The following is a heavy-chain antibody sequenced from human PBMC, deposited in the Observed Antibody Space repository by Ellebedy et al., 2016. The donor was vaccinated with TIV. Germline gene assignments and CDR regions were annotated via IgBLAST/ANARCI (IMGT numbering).Heavy chain of an antibody. CDR3: ARGCTIFGVVIGFDP. CDR2: ISAYNGNT. CDR1: GYTFTSYG. V-gene: IGHV1-18*01. Sequence: AASVKVSCKASGYTFTSYGISWVRQAPGQGLEWMGWISAYNGNTNYAQKLQGRVTMTTDTSTSTAYTELRSLRSDDTAVYYCARGCTIFGVVIGFDPWGQGTLVTVSS. D-gene: IGHD3-3*01. J-gene: IGHJ5*02.